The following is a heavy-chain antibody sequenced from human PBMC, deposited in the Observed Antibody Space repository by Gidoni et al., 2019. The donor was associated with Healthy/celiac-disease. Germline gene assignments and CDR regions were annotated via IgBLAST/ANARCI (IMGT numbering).Heavy chain of an antibody. V-gene: IGHV3-64D*06. Sequence: EGELVGSGGGLVQPGGSLSLSCSASRFPVSSHAMHWVRQATGKGREEVSAFGGEGGGTYNADSGKGRLTTSRDNSKNTWYRQMSSLRAGKTPVYYCGKGQCRGGIFGVANDYWGQGTLVTVSS. D-gene: IGHD3-3*01. CDR3: GKGQCRGGIFGVANDY. CDR1: RFPVSSHA. CDR2: FGGEGGGT. J-gene: IGHJ4*02.